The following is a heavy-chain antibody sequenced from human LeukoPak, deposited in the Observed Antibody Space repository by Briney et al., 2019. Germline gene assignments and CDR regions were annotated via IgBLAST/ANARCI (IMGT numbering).Heavy chain of an antibody. CDR1: GFTFSSFA. CDR3: AKDAIGQYRPYYFDC. Sequence: GGSLRLSYAASGFTFSSFAMSWVRQAPGKGLEWVSSISGSGESTYYADYVKGRFTVSRDNSKNTLNLQLNSLRAEDTAVYYCAKDAIGQYRPYYFDCWGQGTLVTVSS. V-gene: IGHV3-23*01. CDR2: ISGSGEST. D-gene: IGHD3-16*02. J-gene: IGHJ4*02.